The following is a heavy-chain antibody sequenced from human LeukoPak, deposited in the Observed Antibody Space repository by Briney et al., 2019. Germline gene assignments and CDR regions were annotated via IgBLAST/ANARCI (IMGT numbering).Heavy chain of an antibody. V-gene: IGHV3-7*01. CDR3: ARDGAYGSGFHAC. Sequence: GGSLRLSCAASGFTFSSYWMSWVRQAPGKGLEWVANIKQDGSEKYYVDSVKGRFTISRDNAKNSLYLQMNSLRAEDTAVYYCARDGAYGSGFHACWGQGTLVTVSS. J-gene: IGHJ4*02. CDR2: IKQDGSEK. CDR1: GFTFSSYW. D-gene: IGHD3-10*01.